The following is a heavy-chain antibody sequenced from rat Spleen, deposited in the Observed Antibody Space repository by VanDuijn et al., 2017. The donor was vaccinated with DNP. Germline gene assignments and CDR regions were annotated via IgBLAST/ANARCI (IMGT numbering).Heavy chain of an antibody. CDR1: GFTYSNYV. CDR3: TTGLVDY. J-gene: IGHJ2*01. D-gene: IGHD1-1*01. CDR2: ISYDGSST. V-gene: IGHV5-20*01. Sequence: EVQLVESGGGLVQPGRSLKLSCAASGFTYSNYVMAWVRQAPTKGLEWVASISYDGSSTYHRDSVKGRFTISRDNAKSTLYLQMDSLRSEDTATYYCTTGLVDYWGQGVMVTVSS.